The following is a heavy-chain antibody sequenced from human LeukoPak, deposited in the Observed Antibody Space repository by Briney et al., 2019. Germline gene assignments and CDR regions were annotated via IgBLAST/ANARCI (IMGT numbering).Heavy chain of an antibody. CDR3: ARTYYGSGSYYPAQPQREFDY. CDR2: INTNTGNP. D-gene: IGHD3-10*01. J-gene: IGHJ4*02. CDR1: GYTFTSYS. V-gene: IGHV7-4-1*02. Sequence: GASVKVSCKASGYTFTSYSMNWVRQAPGQGLEWLGWINTNTGNPTYAQGFTGRFVFSLDTSVNTAYLQISSLKAEDTAVYYCARTYYGSGSYYPAQPQREFDYWGQGTLVTVSS.